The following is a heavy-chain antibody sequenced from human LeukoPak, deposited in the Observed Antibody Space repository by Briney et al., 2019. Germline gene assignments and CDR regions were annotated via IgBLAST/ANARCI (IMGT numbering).Heavy chain of an antibody. CDR1: GYTFTSYN. CDR2: MNPNSANT. CDR3: ARGLWGTGGSWFY. J-gene: IGHJ4*02. D-gene: IGHD2-15*01. V-gene: IGHV1-8*01. Sequence: WASVNLSFTSSGYTFTSYNINLVRQATGQGLERMGWMNPNSANTGGAQQVQGRLTMTRTTSISTAYMDLSSLRSAATAVYYCARGLWGTGGSWFYWGQGTLSPSPQ.